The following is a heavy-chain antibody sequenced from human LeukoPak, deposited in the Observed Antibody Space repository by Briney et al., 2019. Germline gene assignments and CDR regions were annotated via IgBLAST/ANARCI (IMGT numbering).Heavy chain of an antibody. CDR1: EYTFTGYN. J-gene: IGHJ5*02. CDR2: INPNSGGT. Sequence: ASVKVSCKASEYTFTGYNMHWVRQAPRHGLEWMGRINPNSGGTNYAQKFQGRVIMTRDTSISTAYMELSRLRSDDTAVYYCAREGKYQLLYDWFDPWGQGTLVTVSS. D-gene: IGHD2-2*02. V-gene: IGHV1-2*02. CDR3: AREGKYQLLYDWFDP.